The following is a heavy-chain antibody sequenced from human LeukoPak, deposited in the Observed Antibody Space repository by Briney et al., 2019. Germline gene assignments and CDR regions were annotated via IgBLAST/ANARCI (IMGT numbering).Heavy chain of an antibody. CDR1: GGSFSGYY. V-gene: IGHV4-34*01. D-gene: IGHD5-24*01. CDR2: INHSGST. CDR3: ARGAEMATGHFDY. Sequence: PSETLSLTCAVYGGSFSGYYWSWIRQPPGKGLEWIGEINHSGSTNYNPSLKSRVTISVDTSKNQFSLKLSSVTAADTAVYYCARGAEMATGHFDYWGQGTLVTVSS. J-gene: IGHJ4*02.